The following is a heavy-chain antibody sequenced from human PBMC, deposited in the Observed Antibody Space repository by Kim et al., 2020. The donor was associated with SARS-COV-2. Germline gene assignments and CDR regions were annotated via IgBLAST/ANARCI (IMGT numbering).Heavy chain of an antibody. CDR3: VRGRSAAFEI. J-gene: IGHJ3*02. Sequence: KHYLASVHGRFTVSRPNARNSFYLQLNSLRTEDTALYYCVRGRSAAFEIWGQGTMVTVSS. CDR2: K. V-gene: IGHV3-7*01.